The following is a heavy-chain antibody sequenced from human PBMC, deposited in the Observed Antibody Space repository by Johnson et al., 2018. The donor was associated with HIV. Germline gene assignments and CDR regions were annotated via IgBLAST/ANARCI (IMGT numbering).Heavy chain of an antibody. V-gene: IGHV3-15*01. J-gene: IGHJ3*02. Sequence: VQLVESGGGLVKPGGSLRLSCAVYGLSFSKAWMSWVRQAPGKGLEWVGRIKTKTEGGTTDYAASVKGRFTISRDDSKNTLYPQMNSLKTEDTAVYYCTTGPVGATKGGGAFDIWGQGTMVTVSS. CDR1: GLSFSKAW. CDR3: TTGPVGATKGGGAFDI. CDR2: IKTKTEGGTT. D-gene: IGHD1-26*01.